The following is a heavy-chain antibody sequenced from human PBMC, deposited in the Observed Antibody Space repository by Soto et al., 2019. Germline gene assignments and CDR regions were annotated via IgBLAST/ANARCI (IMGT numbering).Heavy chain of an antibody. J-gene: IGHJ4*02. CDR2: LSYEGSEE. CDR3: ALTRRSSLLEVAGPGFEY. CDR1: GFNFGVFG. Sequence: QVRLVESGGGVVQPGRSLRLSCAASGFNFGVFGMHWVRQAPGKGLEWLSVLSYEGSEEYYADSARGRFTISRDNSKNTLFLQMDSRRVDDTGVYYCALTRRSSLLEVAGPGFEYWGQGTLVTVS. V-gene: IGHV3-30*03. D-gene: IGHD6-19*01.